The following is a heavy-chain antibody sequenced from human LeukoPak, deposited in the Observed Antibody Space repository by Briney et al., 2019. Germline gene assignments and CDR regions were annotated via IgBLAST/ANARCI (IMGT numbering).Heavy chain of an antibody. CDR1: GGSVSSGSYY. V-gene: IGHV4-61*01. Sequence: KPSETLSLTCTVSGGSVSSGSYYWSWIRQPPGKALEGIGYIYYSGSTNYNPSLKSRVTISVDTSKNQFSLKLSSVTAADTAVYYCAREKYYDSSGYYYANDAFDIWGQGTMVTVSS. CDR2: IYYSGST. J-gene: IGHJ3*02. CDR3: AREKYYDSSGYYYANDAFDI. D-gene: IGHD3-22*01.